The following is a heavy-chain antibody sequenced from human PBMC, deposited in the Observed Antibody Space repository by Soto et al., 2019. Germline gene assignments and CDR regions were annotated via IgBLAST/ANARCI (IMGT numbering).Heavy chain of an antibody. Sequence: GASVKVSCKASGYTFTSYTIHWVRQAPGQRLEWMGWIKTGNGDTKYSQEVQGRVTITRDTSANTVHMELSSLRFEDTAVFFCARGIIGAIITLRFDYWGQGTLVTVSS. V-gene: IGHV1-3*04. CDR1: GYTFTSYT. CDR2: IKTGNGDT. D-gene: IGHD3-22*01. J-gene: IGHJ4*02. CDR3: ARGIIGAIITLRFDY.